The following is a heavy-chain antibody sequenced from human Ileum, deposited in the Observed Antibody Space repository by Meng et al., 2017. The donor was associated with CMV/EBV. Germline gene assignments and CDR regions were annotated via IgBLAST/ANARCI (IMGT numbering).Heavy chain of an antibody. V-gene: IGHV1-18*01. D-gene: IGHD7-27*01. J-gene: IGHJ4*02. CDR3: ARDNWGYDY. Sequence: QVQLLQSGVEVKKPGASVKVSCKTSGYTFTNHNIAWVRQAPGQGLEWMGWISVHHGNTDYAQKYQDRVTMTRDTSTNTAYMELRSLTSDDTAMYYCARDNWGYDYWGQGTLVTVSS. CDR2: ISVHHGNT. CDR1: GYTFTNHN.